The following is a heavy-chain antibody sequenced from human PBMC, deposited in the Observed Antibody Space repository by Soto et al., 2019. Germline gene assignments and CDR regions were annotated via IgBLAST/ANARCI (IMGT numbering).Heavy chain of an antibody. CDR1: GFSFSSYG. V-gene: IGHV3-30*03. CDR2: ISYDGSNK. Sequence: QVQLVESGGGVVQPGRSLRLSCAASGFSFSSYGMQWVRQAPGKGLEWVAVISYDGSNKYYAESVKDRFTISRDNSKKTLYLQMNGLSADDTAVYYCVAGQYFFDYCGQGTLVTVSS. CDR3: VAGQYFFDY. J-gene: IGHJ4*02. D-gene: IGHD6-19*01.